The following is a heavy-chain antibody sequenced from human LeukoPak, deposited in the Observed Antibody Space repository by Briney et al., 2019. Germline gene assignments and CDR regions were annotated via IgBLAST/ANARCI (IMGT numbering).Heavy chain of an antibody. Sequence: PSETLSLTCAVYGGSFSGYYWSWIRQPPGKGLEWIGEINHSGSTNYNPSLKSRVTISVDTSKNQFSLKLSSVTAADTAVYYCARGSAEYFQHWGQGTLVTVSS. CDR2: INHSGST. J-gene: IGHJ1*01. CDR3: ARGSAEYFQH. CDR1: GGSFSGYY. V-gene: IGHV4-34*01.